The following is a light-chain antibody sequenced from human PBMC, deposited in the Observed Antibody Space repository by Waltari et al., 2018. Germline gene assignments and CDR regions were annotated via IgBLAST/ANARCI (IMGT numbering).Light chain of an antibody. V-gene: IGLV1-44*01. J-gene: IGLJ2*01. CDR1: GSNIGRNT. Sequence: QSLLTQPPSISGAPGPRVTISCSGGGSNIGRNTVTWYAQGAGTTPKLLMYRSDQRPSGVSDRFSGSKSGTSASLAITGLLFADEADYICATWDDSLNAWIFGGGTRLTVL. CDR2: RSD. CDR3: ATWDDSLNAWI.